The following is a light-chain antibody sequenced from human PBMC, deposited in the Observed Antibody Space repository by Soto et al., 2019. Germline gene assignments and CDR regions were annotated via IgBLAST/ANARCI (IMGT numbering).Light chain of an antibody. CDR2: EVT. Sequence: QSALTQPASVSGSPGQSITISCTGTSSDVGDYNYVSWYQQHPGKAPKLIIYEVTNRPSGVSNRFSGSKSGNTASLTISGLQAEDEADYYCNSYTSASTRVFGGGTQLTVL. CDR3: NSYTSASTRV. V-gene: IGLV2-14*01. J-gene: IGLJ3*02. CDR1: SSDVGDYNY.